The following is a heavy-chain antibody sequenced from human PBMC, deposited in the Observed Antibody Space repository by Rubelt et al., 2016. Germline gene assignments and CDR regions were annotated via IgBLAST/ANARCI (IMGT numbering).Heavy chain of an antibody. V-gene: IGHV3-23*04. J-gene: IGHJ6*02. D-gene: IGHD4-17*01. CDR2: ISGRSDTT. CDR1: GFTFSIYT. Sequence: LVESGGGVVQPGRSLRLSCAASGFTFSIYTMAWVRQAPGKGLEWVSVISGRSDTTYYADSVKGRFSISRDNSKDTLYLQMNSLRAEDTAVYYCVRPGDYWGIYYYYYGMDVWGQGTTVTVSS. CDR3: VRPGDYWGIYYYYYGMDV.